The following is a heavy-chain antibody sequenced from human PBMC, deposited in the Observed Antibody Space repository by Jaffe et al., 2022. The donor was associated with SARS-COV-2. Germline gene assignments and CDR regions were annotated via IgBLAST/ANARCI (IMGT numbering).Heavy chain of an antibody. D-gene: IGHD4-17*01. CDR3: AKDPTLTVTTSDYYFDY. Sequence: QVQLVESGGGVVQPGRSLRLSCAASGFTFSSYGMHWVRQAPGKGLEWVAVISYDGSNKYYADSVKGRFTISRDNSKNTLYLQMNSLRAEDTAVYYCAKDPTLTVTTSDYYFDYWGQGTLVTVSS. CDR2: ISYDGSNK. V-gene: IGHV3-30*18. CDR1: GFTFSSYG. J-gene: IGHJ4*02.